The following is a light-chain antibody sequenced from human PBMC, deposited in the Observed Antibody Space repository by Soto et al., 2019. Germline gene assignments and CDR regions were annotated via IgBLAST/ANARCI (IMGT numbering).Light chain of an antibody. CDR3: QQLFDSPIT. J-gene: IGKJ5*01. Sequence: DIQMTQSPSTLSASVGDRVTITCRASQSFSTWLAWYQQKPGKAPKLLIYDASSLESGVPSRFSATVSGTEFSLTITSLQPEDFATYYCQQLFDSPITFGQGTRLEIK. CDR1: QSFSTW. V-gene: IGKV1-5*01. CDR2: DAS.